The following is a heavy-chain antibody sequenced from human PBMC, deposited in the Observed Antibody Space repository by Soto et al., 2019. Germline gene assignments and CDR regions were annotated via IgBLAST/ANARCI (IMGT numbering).Heavy chain of an antibody. CDR2: IIPIFGTA. Sequence: ASVKVSCKASGGTFSSYAISWVRQAPGQGLEWMGGIIPIFGTANYAQKFQGRVTITADESTSTAYMELSSLRSEDTAVYYCARDLHGDYVYYQHWGQGTLVTVSS. V-gene: IGHV1-69*13. D-gene: IGHD4-17*01. J-gene: IGHJ1*01. CDR3: ARDLHGDYVYYQH. CDR1: GGTFSSYA.